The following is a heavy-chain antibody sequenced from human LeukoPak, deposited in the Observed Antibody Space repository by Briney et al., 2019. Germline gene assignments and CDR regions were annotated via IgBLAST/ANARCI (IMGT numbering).Heavy chain of an antibody. D-gene: IGHD3-10*01. CDR2: ISGSGGST. J-gene: IGHJ3*02. Sequence: PGGSLRLSCAASGFTFSSYAMSWVRQALGGGLEWVSAISGSGGSTYYADSVKGRFTISRDNSKNTLYLQMNSLRAEDTAVYYCAKVYYYGSGSYYNDAFDIWGQGTMVTVSS. CDR3: AKVYYYGSGSYYNDAFDI. CDR1: GFTFSSYA. V-gene: IGHV3-23*01.